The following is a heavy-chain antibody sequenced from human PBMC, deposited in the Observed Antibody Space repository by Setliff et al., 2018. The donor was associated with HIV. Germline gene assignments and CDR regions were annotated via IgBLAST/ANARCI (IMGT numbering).Heavy chain of an antibody. D-gene: IGHD6-19*01. V-gene: IGHV1-2*02. CDR3: AKDALVGYSSGWETGHGYYFDY. CDR2: ISPKYGGT. Sequence: ASVKVSCKASGSSFSDYYIHWVRQAPGHGFQWMGWISPKYGGTNYAQNFQGRVTMTRDTSISTAYMELSRLRSDDTAVYYCAKDALVGYSSGWETGHGYYFDYWGQGALVTVSS. CDR1: GSSFSDYY. J-gene: IGHJ4*02.